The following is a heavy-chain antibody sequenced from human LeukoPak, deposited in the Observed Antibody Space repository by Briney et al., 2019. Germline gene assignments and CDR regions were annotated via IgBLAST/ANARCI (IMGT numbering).Heavy chain of an antibody. CDR1: GGSISSYY. Sequence: TSETLSLTCTVSGGSISSYYWGWIRQPAGKGLEWIRRIYTSGSTNYNPSLKSRVTMSVDTSKNQFSLKLSSVTAADTAVYYCAREVVATRWDPGFDYWGQGTLVTVSS. CDR2: IYTSGST. J-gene: IGHJ4*02. V-gene: IGHV4-4*07. D-gene: IGHD5-12*01. CDR3: AREVVATRWDPGFDY.